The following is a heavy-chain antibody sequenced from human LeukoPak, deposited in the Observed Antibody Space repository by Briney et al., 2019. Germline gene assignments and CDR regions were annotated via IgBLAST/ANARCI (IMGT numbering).Heavy chain of an antibody. CDR1: GGSISSYY. V-gene: IGHV4-59*01. CDR3: ARDAGHYDSSGYYPPNWFDP. D-gene: IGHD3-22*01. J-gene: IGHJ5*02. Sequence: SETLSLTCTVSGGSISSYYWSWIRQPPGKGLEWIGYIYYSRSTNYNPSLKSRVTISVDTSKNQFSLKLSSVTAADTAVYYCARDAGHYDSSGYYPPNWFDPWGQGTLVTVSS. CDR2: IYYSRST.